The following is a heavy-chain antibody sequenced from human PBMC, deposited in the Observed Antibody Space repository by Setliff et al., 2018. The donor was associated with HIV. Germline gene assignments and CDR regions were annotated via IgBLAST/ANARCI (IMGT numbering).Heavy chain of an antibody. Sequence: SETLSLTCTVSGDSIKGPWWWSWIRQSPGKGLEWTGNIRYTGTTHYNPSLKSRVTMSVDTSKNQFSLKLSSVTAADTAVYYCAKGAGFYGDYTFDHWGQGRQVTVSS. CDR1: GDSIKGPWW. J-gene: IGHJ4*02. D-gene: IGHD4-17*01. V-gene: IGHV4-59*11. CDR3: AKGAGFYGDYTFDH. CDR2: IRYTGTT.